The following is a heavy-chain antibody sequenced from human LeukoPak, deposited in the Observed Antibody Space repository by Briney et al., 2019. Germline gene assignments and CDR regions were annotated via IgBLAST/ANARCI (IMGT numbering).Heavy chain of an antibody. CDR1: GYTFTSYG. V-gene: IGHV1-18*01. CDR2: ISAYNGNT. Sequence: GASVKVSCKASGYTFTSYGISWLRQAPCQELEWMGWISAYNGNTNYAQKLQGRVTMTTDTSTNTAYMELRSLRSDDTAVYYCARDSSTAGYSYGGPNDYWGQGTLVTVSS. J-gene: IGHJ4*02. CDR3: ARDSSTAGYSYGGPNDY. D-gene: IGHD5-18*01.